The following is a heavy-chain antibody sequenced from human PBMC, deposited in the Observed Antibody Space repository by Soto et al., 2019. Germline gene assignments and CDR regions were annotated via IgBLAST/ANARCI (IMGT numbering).Heavy chain of an antibody. J-gene: IGHJ4*02. CDR2: MNPNSGDT. Sequence: QVQLVQSGAEVKKPGASVKVSCKASGYTFTSYDINWVRQTTGQGLEWMGWMNPNSGDTGYAQKFQGRVTMTRNTSISTAYMELSSLRSEDTAVYYCARGSQWFAVTTDWGQGTLVTVSS. V-gene: IGHV1-8*01. CDR1: GYTFTSYD. CDR3: ARGSQWFAVTTD. D-gene: IGHD4-17*01.